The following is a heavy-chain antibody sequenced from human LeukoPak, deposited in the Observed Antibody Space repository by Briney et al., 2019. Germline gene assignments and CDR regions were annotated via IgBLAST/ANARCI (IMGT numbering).Heavy chain of an antibody. V-gene: IGHV3-23*01. Sequence: GGSLRLSCAASGFTFSSQGMSWVRQAPGKGLEWVSAITGSGSITYYTDSVTGRFAISRDNSKNTVYLQLNSLRVEDTAVYYCAKMQGYFDYWGQGTLVTVSS. CDR1: GFTFSSQG. J-gene: IGHJ4*02. CDR3: AKMQGYFDY. CDR2: ITGSGSIT.